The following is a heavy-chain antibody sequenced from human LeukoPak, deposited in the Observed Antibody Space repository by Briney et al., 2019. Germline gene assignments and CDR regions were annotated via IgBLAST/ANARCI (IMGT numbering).Heavy chain of an antibody. CDR2: IKSKTDGGTT. J-gene: IGHJ6*02. Sequence: GGSLRLSCAASGFTFRSHAMSWVRRAPGKGLEWVGRIKSKTDGGTTDHAAPVKGRFTIPRDDSKNTLYLQMNSLKTEDTAVYYCTTDGPGYYDFWSGYYATRYGMDVWGQGTTVTVSS. V-gene: IGHV3-15*01. CDR1: GFTFRSHA. D-gene: IGHD3-3*01. CDR3: TTDGPGYYDFWSGYYATRYGMDV.